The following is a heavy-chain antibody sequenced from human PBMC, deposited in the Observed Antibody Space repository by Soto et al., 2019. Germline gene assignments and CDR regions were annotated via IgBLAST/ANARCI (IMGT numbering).Heavy chain of an antibody. J-gene: IGHJ4*02. D-gene: IGHD3-10*01. V-gene: IGHV4-34*01. CDR2: INHSGST. CDR3: ARVFRYYYGSGSYTSQYYFDY. Sequence: QVQLQQWGAGLLKPSETLSLTCAVYGGSFSGYYWSWIRQPPGKGLEWIGEINHSGSTNYNPSLKIRVTISVDTSKNQFSLKLSSVTAADTAVYYCARVFRYYYGSGSYTSQYYFDYWGQGTLVTVSS. CDR1: GGSFSGYY.